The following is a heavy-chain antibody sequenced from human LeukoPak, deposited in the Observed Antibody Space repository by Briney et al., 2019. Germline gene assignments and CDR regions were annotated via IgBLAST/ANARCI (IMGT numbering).Heavy chain of an antibody. V-gene: IGHV3-53*01. J-gene: IGHJ4*02. CDR2: IYSGGST. Sequence: GGSLRLSCAASGFTVSSNYMSWVRQARGKGRECLSSIYSGGSTYYTEAVQGQFTISRENSKNTLYLKMNSLRAEDTAVYYWAKDYYGSGSGIYKKQRPYYFDYWGQGTLVTVSS. CDR3: AKDYYGSGSGIYKKQRPYYFDY. D-gene: IGHD3-10*01. CDR1: GFTVSSNY.